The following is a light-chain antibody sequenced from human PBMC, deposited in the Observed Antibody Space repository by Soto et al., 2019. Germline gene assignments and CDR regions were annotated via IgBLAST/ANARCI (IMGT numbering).Light chain of an antibody. Sequence: QSALTQPASVSGSPGQSITISCTGTSSDVGGYNYVSWYQQHPGKAPKLMIYDVSNRPSGVSNRFSGSKSGKTASLTISGLQAEDDADYYCMSYTSSITLVFGTGTKLTVL. CDR3: MSYTSSITLV. CDR1: SSDVGGYNY. J-gene: IGLJ1*01. V-gene: IGLV2-14*03. CDR2: DVS.